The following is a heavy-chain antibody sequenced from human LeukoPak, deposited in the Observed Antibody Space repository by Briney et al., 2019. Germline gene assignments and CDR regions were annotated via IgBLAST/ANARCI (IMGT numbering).Heavy chain of an antibody. CDR1: GFTFSSYG. CDR2: IWYDGSNK. V-gene: IGHV3-33*06. Sequence: GGSLRLSCAASGFTFSSYGMHWVRQAPGKGLEWVAVIWYDGSNKYYADSVKGRFTISRDNSKNTLYLQMNSLRAEDTAVYYCAKVSGANYYYYYYMDVWGKGTTVTVSS. D-gene: IGHD3-10*01. CDR3: AKVSGANYYYYYYMDV. J-gene: IGHJ6*03.